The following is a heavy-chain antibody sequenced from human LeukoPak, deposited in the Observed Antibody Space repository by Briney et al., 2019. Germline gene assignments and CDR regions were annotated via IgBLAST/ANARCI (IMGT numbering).Heavy chain of an antibody. Sequence: GGSLRLSCAASGFTFAMSWVRQAPGKGLEWVSAISGSGGSTYYADSMKGRFTISRDNAKNSLYLQMNSLRAEDTAVYYCARDTAVSDFDYWGRGTLVTVSS. CDR3: ARDTAVSDFDY. D-gene: IGHD4-23*01. J-gene: IGHJ4*02. CDR1: GFTFA. CDR2: ISGSGGST. V-gene: IGHV3-23*01.